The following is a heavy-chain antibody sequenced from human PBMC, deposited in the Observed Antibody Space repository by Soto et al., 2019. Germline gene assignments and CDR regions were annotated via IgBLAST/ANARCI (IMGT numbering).Heavy chain of an antibody. Sequence: GGSLRLSCVASGVSLSDYALNWVRQAPGKGLEWVSFISSDSRTIYYADSVEGRFTVSRDNARNSVSLQMDSLRDEDAAVYYCARIKLVEWFFINVDVYDMDVWGQGTPVTVSS. J-gene: IGHJ6*02. V-gene: IGHV3-48*02. CDR1: GVSLSDYA. CDR2: ISSDSRTI. D-gene: IGHD3-3*01. CDR3: ARIKLVEWFFINVDVYDMDV.